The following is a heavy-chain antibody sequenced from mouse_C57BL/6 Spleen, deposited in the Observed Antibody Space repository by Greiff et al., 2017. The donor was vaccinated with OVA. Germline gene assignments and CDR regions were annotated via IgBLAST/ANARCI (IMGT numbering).Heavy chain of an antibody. CDR2: IYPGDGDT. CDR1: GYAFSSYW. Sequence: LKESGAELVKPGASVKISCKASGYAFSSYWLNWVKQRPGKGLEWLGQIYPGDGDTKYNGKIKGKATLTADKSYSAAYMQRSSLTSEDSAVYFCARWDYYGLYYIYDWGQGTTLTFST. D-gene: IGHD1-1*01. CDR3: ARWDYYGLYYIYD. J-gene: IGHJ2*01. V-gene: IGHV1-80*01.